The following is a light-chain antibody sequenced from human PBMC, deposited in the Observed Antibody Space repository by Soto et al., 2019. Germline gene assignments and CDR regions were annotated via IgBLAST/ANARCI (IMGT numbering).Light chain of an antibody. J-gene: IGLJ3*02. Sequence: SVLTQPPSASGTPGQRVTISCSGSSSNIGSNPVNWYQQLPGTAPKLLIYNSNQRPSGVPDRFSGSKSGTSASLAISGLQPEDEADCYCAAWDESLNGWVFGGGTKVTVL. CDR1: SSNIGSNP. CDR3: AAWDESLNGWV. V-gene: IGLV1-44*01. CDR2: NSN.